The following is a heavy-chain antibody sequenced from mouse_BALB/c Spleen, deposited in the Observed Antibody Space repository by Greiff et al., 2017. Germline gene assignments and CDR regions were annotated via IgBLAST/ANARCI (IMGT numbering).Heavy chain of an antibody. V-gene: IGHV3-2*02. Sequence: EVMLVESGPGLVKPSQSLSLTCTVTGYSITSDYAWNWIRQFPGNKLEWMGYISYSGSTSYNPSLKSRISITRDTSKNQFFLQLNSVTTEDTATYYCARNRYDPAWFAYWGQGTLVTVSA. CDR1: GYSITSDYA. CDR2: ISYSGST. CDR3: ARNRYDPAWFAY. J-gene: IGHJ3*01. D-gene: IGHD2-14*01.